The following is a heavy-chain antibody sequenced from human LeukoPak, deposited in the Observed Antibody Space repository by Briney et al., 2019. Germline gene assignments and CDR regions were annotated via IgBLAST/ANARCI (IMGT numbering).Heavy chain of an antibody. D-gene: IGHD3-10*01. CDR1: GASINTSNFY. CDR2: VSHTGST. V-gene: IGHV4-39*01. CDR3: ARQGTMTRGGYWLDP. J-gene: IGHJ5*02. Sequence: SETLSLTCTVSGASINTSNFYWGWIRQPPGKGPESIGSVSHTGSTYSNPSLNSRITISVDTSKNQFSLKLNSVTAADTAVYYCARQGTMTRGGYWLDPWGQGTLVTVSS.